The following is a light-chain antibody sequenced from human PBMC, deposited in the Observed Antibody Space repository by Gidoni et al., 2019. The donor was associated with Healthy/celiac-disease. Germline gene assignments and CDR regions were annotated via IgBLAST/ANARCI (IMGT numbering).Light chain of an antibody. CDR1: SSDVGGYNY. CDR2: EVS. CDR3: SSYTSSSTWV. Sequence: QSALTQPASVSGSPGQSITISCTGTSSDVGGYNYVSWYQQHPGKAPTLMIDEVSNRPSGVSNRFSGSKSGNTASLTISGLQAEDEADYYCSSYTSSSTWVFGGGTKLTVL. J-gene: IGLJ3*02. V-gene: IGLV2-14*01.